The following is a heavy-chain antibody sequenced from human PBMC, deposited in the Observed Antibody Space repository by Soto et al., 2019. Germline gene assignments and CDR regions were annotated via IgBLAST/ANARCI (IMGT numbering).Heavy chain of an antibody. D-gene: IGHD6-13*01. CDR2: ISGGGGTT. CDR1: GFTFSSYA. Sequence: EVQLLESGGGLVQPEGSLRLSCEASGFTFSSYAMSWVRQAPGKGLEWVSGISGGGGTTYYPDSVKGRFTISRDNSKNTLYLQVNSLRAEDTAVYYCAKDQAAGGTISRYFQDWGQGTLVTVSS. V-gene: IGHV3-23*01. J-gene: IGHJ1*01. CDR3: AKDQAAGGTISRYFQD.